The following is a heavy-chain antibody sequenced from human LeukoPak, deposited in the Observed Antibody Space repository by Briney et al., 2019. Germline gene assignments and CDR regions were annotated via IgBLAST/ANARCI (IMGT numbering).Heavy chain of an antibody. CDR2: INHSGST. V-gene: IGHV4-34*01. D-gene: IGHD3-22*01. J-gene: IGHJ4*02. CDR3: ARSREYYDSSGYYEY. Sequence: PSETLSLTCAVYGGSFSGYYWSWIRQPPGKGLEWIGEINHSGSTNYNPSLKSRVTISVDTSKNQFSLKLSSVTAADTAVYYCARSREYYDSSGYYEYWGQRTLVTVSS. CDR1: GGSFSGYY.